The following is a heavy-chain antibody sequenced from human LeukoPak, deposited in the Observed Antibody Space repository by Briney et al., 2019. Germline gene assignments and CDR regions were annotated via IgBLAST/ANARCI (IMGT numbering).Heavy chain of an antibody. Sequence: PSETLSLTCTVSGGSISSSSYYWGWMRQSPGKGLEWIRSMYYRGSTYYNTSLKSRVTLSVDTPKNQFSLKLSSVTAADTAVYYCARHGRDGYNYGPVVYYWGQGTLVTVSS. CDR2: MYYRGST. D-gene: IGHD5-24*01. CDR3: ARHGRDGYNYGPVVYY. CDR1: GGSISSSSYY. V-gene: IGHV4-39*01. J-gene: IGHJ4*02.